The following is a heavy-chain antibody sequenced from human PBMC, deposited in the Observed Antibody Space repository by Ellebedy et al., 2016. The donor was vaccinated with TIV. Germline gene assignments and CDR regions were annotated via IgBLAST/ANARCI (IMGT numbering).Heavy chain of an antibody. V-gene: IGHV1-69*10. D-gene: IGHD6-13*01. CDR1: GGTFSSYA. J-gene: IGHJ3*02. CDR2: IIPILGIA. Sequence: ASVKVSCKASGGTFSSYAISWVRQAPGQGLEWMGGIIPILGIANYAQKFQGRVTITADKSTSTAYMELSSLRSEDTAVYYCAREGGDIAAAAYQTADAFDIWGQGTMVTVSS. CDR3: AREGGDIAAAAYQTADAFDI.